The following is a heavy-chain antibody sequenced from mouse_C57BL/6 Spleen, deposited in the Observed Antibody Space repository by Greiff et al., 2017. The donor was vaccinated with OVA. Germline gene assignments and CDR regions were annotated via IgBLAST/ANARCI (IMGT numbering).Heavy chain of an antibody. V-gene: IGHV2-2*01. D-gene: IGHD2-4*01. CDR3: ARKHYDYDGAMDY. CDR2: IWSGGST. Sequence: VKLMESGPGLVQPSQSLSITCTVSGFSLTSYGVHWVRQSPGKGLEWLGVIWSGGSTDYNAAFISRLSISKDNSKSQVFFKMNSLRADDTAIYYCARKHYDYDGAMDYWGQGTSVTVSS. J-gene: IGHJ4*01. CDR1: GFSLTSYG.